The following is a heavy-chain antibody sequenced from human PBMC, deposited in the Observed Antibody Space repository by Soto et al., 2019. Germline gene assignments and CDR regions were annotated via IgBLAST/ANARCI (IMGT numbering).Heavy chain of an antibody. Sequence: QVQLQQWGAGLLKPSETLSLTCAVYGGSFSGYYWSWIRQPPGKGLEWIGEINHTGSTDYNPSLESRVTISVDTSKNQFSLKLSSVTAADTAVYYCARVGRRGSYTYWGQGTLVTVSS. CDR2: INHTGST. D-gene: IGHD3-16*01. CDR3: ARVGRRGSYTY. J-gene: IGHJ4*02. CDR1: GGSFSGYY. V-gene: IGHV4-34*01.